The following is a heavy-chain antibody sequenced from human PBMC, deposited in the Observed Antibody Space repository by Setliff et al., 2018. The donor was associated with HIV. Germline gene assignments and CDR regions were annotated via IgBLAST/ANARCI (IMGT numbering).Heavy chain of an antibody. D-gene: IGHD4-4*01. CDR3: ARGTTLNVVPDAFDI. V-gene: IGHV4-39*07. CDR1: DASISTSNFL. J-gene: IGHJ3*02. CDR2: SYYSSRT. Sequence: KPSETLSLTCTVSDASISTSNFLWGWIRQSPGKGLEWIGSSYYSSRTYYNPSLKSRVTISVDTSKNQISLRLNSLTAADTALYYCARGTTLNVVPDAFDIWGQGTMVTVSS.